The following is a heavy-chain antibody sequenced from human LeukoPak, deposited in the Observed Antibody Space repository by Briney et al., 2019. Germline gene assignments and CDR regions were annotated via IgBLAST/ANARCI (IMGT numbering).Heavy chain of an antibody. CDR3: ASDLSTWFD. J-gene: IGHJ4*02. CDR2: IYRGGSS. D-gene: IGHD6-13*01. V-gene: IGHV3-66*01. Sequence: GGSLRLSCVASGFIVSNNYMSWVRQAPGMGLEWVSTIYRGGSSFYADSVKGRFTISRDNSKNTLYLQMDSLRAEDTAVYYCASDLSTWFDWGQGTQVTIAS. CDR1: GFIVSNNY.